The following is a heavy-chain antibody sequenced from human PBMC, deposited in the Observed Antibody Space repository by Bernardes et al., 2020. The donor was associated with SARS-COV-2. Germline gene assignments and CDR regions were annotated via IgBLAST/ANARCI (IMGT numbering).Heavy chain of an antibody. Sequence: GSLRLSCAGSGFTFSSYAMSWVRQAPGKGLEWVSAISGSGGSTYYADSVKGRFTISRDNSKNTLYLQMNSLRAEDTAVYYCAKDYTMVRGADYYYGMDVWGQGATVTVSS. V-gene: IGHV3-23*01. CDR3: AKDYTMVRGADYYYGMDV. CDR2: ISGSGGST. J-gene: IGHJ6*02. D-gene: IGHD3-10*01. CDR1: GFTFSSYA.